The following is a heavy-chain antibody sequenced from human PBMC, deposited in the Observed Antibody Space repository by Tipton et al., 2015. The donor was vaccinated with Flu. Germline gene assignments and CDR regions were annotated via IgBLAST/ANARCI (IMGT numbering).Heavy chain of an antibody. CDR1: GFTFSSNE. D-gene: IGHD3-22*01. Sequence: LRLSCAASGFTFSSNEMNWVRQAPGKGLQWVSYISGSGRSIYYADSVKGRFTISRDNAKNSLHLQMNSLRAEDTAGYYCARQVVAPDYWGQGTLVTVSS. V-gene: IGHV3-48*03. J-gene: IGHJ4*02. CDR3: ARQVVAPDY. CDR2: ISGSGRSI.